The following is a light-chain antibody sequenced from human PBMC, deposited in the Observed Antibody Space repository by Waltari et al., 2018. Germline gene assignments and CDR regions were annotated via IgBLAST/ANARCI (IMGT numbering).Light chain of an antibody. CDR1: SSDVGRYDL. Sequence: QSALTQPASVSGSPGQSKTISCTGTSSDVGRYDLVSWYQQHPDKAPKLLVFEDSKWPSGVSNRFSGSKSGNTASLTISGLQAEDEADYYCCSYADSRTWVFGGGTKLTVL. CDR3: CSYADSRTWV. J-gene: IGLJ3*02. V-gene: IGLV2-23*01. CDR2: EDS.